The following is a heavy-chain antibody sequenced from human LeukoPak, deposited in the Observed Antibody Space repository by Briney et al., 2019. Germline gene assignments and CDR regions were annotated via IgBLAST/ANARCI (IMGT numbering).Heavy chain of an antibody. J-gene: IGHJ5*02. CDR2: INPSGGST. CDR3: ARLVVRGVIPTGFDP. CDR1: GYTFTSYY. D-gene: IGHD3-10*01. Sequence: ASVTVSCKASGYTFTSYYMHWVRQAPGQGLEWMGLINPSGGSTSYAQKFQGRVTMTRDTSTSTVYMELSSLRSEDTAVYYCARLVVRGVIPTGFDPWGQGTLVTVSS. V-gene: IGHV1-46*01.